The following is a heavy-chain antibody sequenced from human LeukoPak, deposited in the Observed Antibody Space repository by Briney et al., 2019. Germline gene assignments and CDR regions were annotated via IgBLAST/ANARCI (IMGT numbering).Heavy chain of an antibody. V-gene: IGHV1-2*02. Sequence: GASVKVSCKASGYTFTGYYMHWVRQAPGQGLEWMGWINPNSGGTNYAQKFQGRVTMTRDTSISTACMELSRLRSDDTAVYYCARDRIAARPWNWFDPWGQGTLVTVSS. CDR1: GYTFTGYY. J-gene: IGHJ5*02. CDR2: INPNSGGT. CDR3: ARDRIAARPWNWFDP. D-gene: IGHD6-6*01.